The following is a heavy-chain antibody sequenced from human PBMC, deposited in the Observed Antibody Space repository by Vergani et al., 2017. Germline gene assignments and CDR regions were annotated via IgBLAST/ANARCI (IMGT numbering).Heavy chain of an antibody. V-gene: IGHV3-21*01. CDR1: GFTFSSYS. J-gene: IGHJ3*02. D-gene: IGHD2-15*01. Sequence: ELQLVESGGGLVKPGGSLRLSCASSGFTFSSYSMNWVRQAPGKGLEWVSSISSSSSYIYYAGSVKGRFTISRDNAKNSLYLQMNSLRAEDTAVYYCAREYCDIWGQGTMVTVSS. CDR2: ISSSSSYI. CDR3: AREYCDI.